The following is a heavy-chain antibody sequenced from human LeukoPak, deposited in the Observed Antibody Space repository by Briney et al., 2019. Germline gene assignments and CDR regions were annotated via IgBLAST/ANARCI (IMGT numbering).Heavy chain of an antibody. V-gene: IGHV3-30*02. CDR2: IRYDGSNK. CDR3: AKDLGLELQAFDI. J-gene: IGHJ3*02. CDR1: GFTFSSYA. Sequence: PGGSLRLSCAASGFTFSSYAMSWVRQAPCKGLEWVAFIRYDGSNKYYADSVKGQFTISRDNSKNTLYLQMNSLRAEDTAVYYCAKDLGLELQAFDIWGQGTMVTVSS. D-gene: IGHD1-7*01.